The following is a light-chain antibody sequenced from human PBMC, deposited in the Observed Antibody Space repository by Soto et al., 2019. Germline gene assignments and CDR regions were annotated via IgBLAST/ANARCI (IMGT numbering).Light chain of an antibody. V-gene: IGKV3-20*01. Sequence: ESMLTQSPGTLSLSPGERATLSCRASRSVSTRYITWYQQKPGQAPRLLIYGASIRATGIPDRFSGSGSGTDFTLTIRRLEAEDFALYYCQQFGDSPPAFTFGQGTKLEI. CDR1: RSVSTRY. CDR3: QQFGDSPPAFT. CDR2: GAS. J-gene: IGKJ2*01.